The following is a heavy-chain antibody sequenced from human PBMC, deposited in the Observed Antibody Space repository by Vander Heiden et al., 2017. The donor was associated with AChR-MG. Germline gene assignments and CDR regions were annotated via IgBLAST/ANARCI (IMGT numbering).Heavy chain of an antibody. Sequence: QVPLVQSGAEVQKPGSSVKVPCKTSGDTFRHYAISWMRQAPGQGLEWVGGIIPIFATTKYAQKFQGRVTMTADKSTNTAYMDLSSLRFEDTAVYYCARDRYYENSGYYFESMYWGQGTLVTVSS. CDR2: IIPIFATT. V-gene: IGHV1-69*06. J-gene: IGHJ4*02. CDR1: GDTFRHYA. CDR3: ARDRYYENSGYYFESMY. D-gene: IGHD3-22*01.